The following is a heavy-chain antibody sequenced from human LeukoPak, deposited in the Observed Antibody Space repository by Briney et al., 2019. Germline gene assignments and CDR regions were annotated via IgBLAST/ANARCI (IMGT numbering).Heavy chain of an antibody. D-gene: IGHD6-13*01. CDR1: GGSISSYY. CDR3: ARSYSSSSYFDY. Sequence: SETLSLTCTVSGGSISSYYWSWIRQPPGKGLEWLGYIYYSGSTNYNPSLKSRVTISVDTSKNQFSLKLSSVTAADPAVYYCARSYSSSSYFDYWGQGTLVTVSS. CDR2: IYYSGST. V-gene: IGHV4-59*01. J-gene: IGHJ4*02.